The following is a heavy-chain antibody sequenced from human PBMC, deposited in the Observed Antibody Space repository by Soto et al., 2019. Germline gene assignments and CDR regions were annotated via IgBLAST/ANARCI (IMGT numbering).Heavy chain of an antibody. CDR2: ISSSSSYI. CDR3: ARDLIGYYGSGSYRWFDP. V-gene: IGHV3-21*01. CDR1: GFTFSSYS. D-gene: IGHD3-10*01. J-gene: IGHJ5*02. Sequence: PGGSLRLSCAASGFTFSSYSMNWVRQAPGKGLEWVSSISSSSSYIYYADSVKGRFTISRDNAKNSLYLQMNSLRAEDTAVYYCARDLIGYYGSGSYRWFDPWGQGTLVTVSS.